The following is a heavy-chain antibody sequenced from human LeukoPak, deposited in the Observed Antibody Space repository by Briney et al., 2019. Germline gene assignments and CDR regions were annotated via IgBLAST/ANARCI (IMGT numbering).Heavy chain of an antibody. CDR3: ARGTGSGSVNDY. D-gene: IGHD3-10*01. CDR1: GGSFSGYY. Sequence: MPSETLSLTCAVYGGSFSGYYWSWIRQPPGKGLEWIGEIDHSGSTNYNPSLKSRVTISVDTSKNQFSLKLSSVTAADTAVYYCARGTGSGSVNDYWGQGTLVTVSS. V-gene: IGHV4-34*01. J-gene: IGHJ4*02. CDR2: IDHSGST.